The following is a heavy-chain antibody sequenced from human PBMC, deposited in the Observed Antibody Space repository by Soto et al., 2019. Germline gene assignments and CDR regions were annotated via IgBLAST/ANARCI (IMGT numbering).Heavy chain of an antibody. CDR3: IYHYDSSGFYYVDS. Sequence: SVKVSCKASGVSLSSYIINWVRQAPGQGFEWMGGIIPLFGSANHAQKLQGRVIITADVSTNTVYMEMSSLRFEDTAIYYCIYHYDSSGFYYVDSWGQGTQVTVS. J-gene: IGHJ4*02. D-gene: IGHD3-22*01. V-gene: IGHV1-69*13. CDR1: GVSLSSYI. CDR2: IIPLFGSA.